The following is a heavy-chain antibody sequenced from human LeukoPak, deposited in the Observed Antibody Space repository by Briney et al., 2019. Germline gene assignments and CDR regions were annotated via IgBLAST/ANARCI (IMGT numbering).Heavy chain of an antibody. J-gene: IGHJ4*02. Sequence: ASVKVSCKASGYTFTSYHMHWVRQAPGQGLEWMGIINPSGGTTNYAQKFQGRVTMTRDMSTSTVYMELRSLRSEDTAIYYCARPGRDGYNWVEQFDFWGQGTLVTVSS. D-gene: IGHD5-24*01. CDR2: INPSGGTT. CDR1: GYTFTSYH. V-gene: IGHV1-46*01. CDR3: ARPGRDGYNWVEQFDF.